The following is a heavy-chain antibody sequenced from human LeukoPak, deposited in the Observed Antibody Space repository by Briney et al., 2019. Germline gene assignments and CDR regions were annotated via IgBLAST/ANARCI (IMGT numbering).Heavy chain of an antibody. CDR3: ARDLNWAGY. V-gene: IGHV3-21*01. D-gene: IGHD3-10*01. CDR1: GFTFSSYT. Sequence: AGGSLRLSCAASGFTFSSYTIDWVRQAPGKGLEWVSSISSKSRSIYYADSAKGRFTVSRDNAKNSLFLQMSSLRAEDTAVYYCARDLNWAGYWGQGTLVTVSS. CDR2: ISSKSRSI. J-gene: IGHJ4*02.